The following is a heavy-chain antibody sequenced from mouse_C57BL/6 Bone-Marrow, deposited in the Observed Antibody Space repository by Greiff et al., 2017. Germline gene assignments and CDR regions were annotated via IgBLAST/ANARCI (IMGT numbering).Heavy chain of an antibody. V-gene: IGHV14-2*01. CDR2: IDPEDGET. CDR1: GFNIKDYY. CDR3: ALYGSSPAWFAY. J-gene: IGHJ3*01. D-gene: IGHD1-1*01. Sequence: VQLKQSGAELVKPGASVKLSCTASGFNIKDYYMHWVKQRPEQGLEWIGRIDPEDGETKYAPKFQGTATITADTSSNTAYLQLSSLTSEDTAVYYCALYGSSPAWFAYWGQGTLVTVSA.